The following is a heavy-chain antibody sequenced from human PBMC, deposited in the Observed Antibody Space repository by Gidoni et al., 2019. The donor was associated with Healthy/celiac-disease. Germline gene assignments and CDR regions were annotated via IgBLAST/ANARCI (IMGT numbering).Heavy chain of an antibody. J-gene: IGHJ6*02. CDR1: GGTFSSYA. V-gene: IGHV1-69*01. CDR2: IIPIFGTA. Sequence: QVQLVQSGAEGTKPGYAVRVSCKASGGTFSSYAISWVRQAPGQGLEWMGGIIPIFGTANYAQKFQGRVTITADESTSTAYMELSSLRSEDTAVYYCARGQQLVLTYYYYYGMDVWGQGTTVTVSS. D-gene: IGHD6-13*01. CDR3: ARGQQLVLTYYYYYGMDV.